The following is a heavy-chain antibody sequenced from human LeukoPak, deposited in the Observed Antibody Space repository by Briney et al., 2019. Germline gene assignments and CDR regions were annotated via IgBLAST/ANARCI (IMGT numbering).Heavy chain of an antibody. Sequence: ASVKVSCKASGGTFSSYAISWVRQAPGQGLEWMGWINPNSGGTNYAQKFQGRVTMTRDTSISTAYMELSRLRSDDTAVYYCARDQQLGYCSSTSCYNWNWFDPWGQGTLVTVSS. D-gene: IGHD2-2*02. V-gene: IGHV1-2*02. CDR3: ARDQQLGYCSSTSCYNWNWFDP. CDR2: INPNSGGT. J-gene: IGHJ5*02. CDR1: GGTFSSYA.